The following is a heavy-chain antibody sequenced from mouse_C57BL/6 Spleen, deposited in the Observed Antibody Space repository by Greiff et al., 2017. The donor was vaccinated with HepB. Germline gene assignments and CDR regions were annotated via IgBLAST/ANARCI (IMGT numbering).Heavy chain of an antibody. J-gene: IGHJ1*03. V-gene: IGHV1-69*01. Sequence: QVQLKQPGAELVMPGASVKLSCKASGYTFTSYWMHWVKQRPGQGLEWIGEIDPSDSYTNYNQKFKGKSTLTVDKSSSTAYMQLSSLTSEDSAVYYCARDLTGTFGYFDVWGTGTTVTVSS. D-gene: IGHD4-1*01. CDR1: GYTFTSYW. CDR3: ARDLTGTFGYFDV. CDR2: IDPSDSYT.